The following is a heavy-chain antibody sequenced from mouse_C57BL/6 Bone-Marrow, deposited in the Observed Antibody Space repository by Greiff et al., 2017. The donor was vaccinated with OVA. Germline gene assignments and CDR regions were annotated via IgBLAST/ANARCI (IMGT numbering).Heavy chain of an antibody. Sequence: QVQLQQPGAELVKPGASVKLSCKASGYTFTSYWMPWVKQRPGQGLEWIGEIDPSDSYTNYNQKFKGKATLTVDTSSSTAYMQLSSLTSEDSAVYYCARFDDGYSFAYWGQGTLVTVSA. CDR2: IDPSDSYT. V-gene: IGHV1-50*01. J-gene: IGHJ3*01. CDR3: ARFDDGYSFAY. D-gene: IGHD2-3*01. CDR1: GYTFTSYW.